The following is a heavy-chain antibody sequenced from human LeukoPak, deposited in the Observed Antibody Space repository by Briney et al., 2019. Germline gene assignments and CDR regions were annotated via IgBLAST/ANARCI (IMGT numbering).Heavy chain of an antibody. V-gene: IGHV3-33*01. CDR2: IYYDGRDK. J-gene: IGHJ4*02. CDR1: GLTFKNYG. Sequence: GTSLRLSCAASGLTFKNYGMHWVRQAPGKGLEWVSIIYYDGRDKYYADSVKGRFTVSRDNSKNTLYLQMNSPRDEDTAVYYCATDRSLSYFDYWGQGTLVTVSS. CDR3: ATDRSLSYFDY.